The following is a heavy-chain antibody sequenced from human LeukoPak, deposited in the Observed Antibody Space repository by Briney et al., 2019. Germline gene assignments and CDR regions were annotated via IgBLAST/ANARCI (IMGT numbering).Heavy chain of an antibody. V-gene: IGHV3-66*01. D-gene: IGHD1-26*01. CDR1: GFTFSSYE. Sequence: GGSLRLSCAASGFTFSSYEMNWVRQAPGKGLEWVSVIYSGGSTHYADSVKGRFTISRDNSKNTLYLQMNSLRAEDTAVYYCARDPGWELLDTAFDIWGQGTMVTVSS. J-gene: IGHJ3*02. CDR2: IYSGGST. CDR3: ARDPGWELLDTAFDI.